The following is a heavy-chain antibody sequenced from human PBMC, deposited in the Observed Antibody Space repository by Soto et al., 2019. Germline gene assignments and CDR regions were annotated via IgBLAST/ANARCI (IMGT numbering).Heavy chain of an antibody. J-gene: IGHJ6*02. CDR1: GGSISSYY. Sequence: KTSETLSLTCTVSGGSISSYYWSWIRQPPGKGLEWIGYIYYSGSTNYNPSLKSRVTISVDTSKNQFSLKLSSVTAADTAVYYCVRVYYYYYGMDVWGQGTTVTVSS. CDR3: VRVYYYYYGMDV. V-gene: IGHV4-59*01. CDR2: IYYSGST.